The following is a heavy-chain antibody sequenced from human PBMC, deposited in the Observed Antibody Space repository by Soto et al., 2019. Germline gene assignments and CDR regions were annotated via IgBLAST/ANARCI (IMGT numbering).Heavy chain of an antibody. J-gene: IGHJ3*02. CDR3: ARRGSATDSNGFLWGPTNDFDI. D-gene: IGHD3-22*01. Sequence: SETLSLTCTVSGGSISRGDYYWSWIRQPPGKGLEWIGYIYYSGSTYYNPSLKSRVTISVDTSKNQFSLKLSSVTAADTAMYYCARRGSATDSNGFLWGPTNDFDIWGQGTMVTVSS. CDR2: IYYSGST. V-gene: IGHV4-30-4*01. CDR1: GGSISRGDYY.